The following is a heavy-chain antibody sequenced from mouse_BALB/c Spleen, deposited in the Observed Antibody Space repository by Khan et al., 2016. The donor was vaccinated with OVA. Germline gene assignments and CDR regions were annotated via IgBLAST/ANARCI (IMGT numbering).Heavy chain of an antibody. Sequence: VQLQESGAELVKPGASVKLSCKASGYTFTSYFMYWVKQRPGQGLEWIGEINPSNGGTNFNEKFKSKATLTVDKSSSTAYMRLSSLTSEDSAVYYCTRRGAARATLWFAYWGQGTLVTVSA. CDR3: TRRGAARATLWFAY. V-gene: IGHV1S81*02. CDR1: GYTFTSYF. D-gene: IGHD3-1*01. J-gene: IGHJ3*01. CDR2: INPSNGGT.